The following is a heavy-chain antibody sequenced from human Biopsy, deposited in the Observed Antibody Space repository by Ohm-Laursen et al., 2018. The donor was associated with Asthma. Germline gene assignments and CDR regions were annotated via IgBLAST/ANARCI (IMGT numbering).Heavy chain of an antibody. Sequence: SLRLSCAALGLTVSRDHMFWVRQAPGKGLEWVSVIYSGGTPDTADSVRGRFTISRDFYKNTLYLQMDSLRAEDTAVYYRARGDSSGWSHYYFDYWGQGTPVTFSS. D-gene: IGHD6-19*01. V-gene: IGHV3-53*01. CDR1: GLTVSRDH. J-gene: IGHJ4*02. CDR2: IYSGGTP. CDR3: ARGDSSGWSHYYFDY.